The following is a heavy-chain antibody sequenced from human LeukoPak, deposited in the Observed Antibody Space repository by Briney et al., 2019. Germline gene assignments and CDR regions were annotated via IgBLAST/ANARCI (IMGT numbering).Heavy chain of an antibody. CDR1: GYSISSGYY. CDR3: ARQGGPYGDLDY. CDR2: IYHSGST. V-gene: IGHV4-38-2*01. Sequence: SETLSLTCAVSGYSISSGYYWGWIRQPPGKGLEWIGSIYHSGSTYYNPSLKSRVTISVDTSKNQFSLKLSSVTAADTAVYYCARQGGPYGDLDYWGQGTLVTVSS. D-gene: IGHD4-17*01. J-gene: IGHJ4*02.